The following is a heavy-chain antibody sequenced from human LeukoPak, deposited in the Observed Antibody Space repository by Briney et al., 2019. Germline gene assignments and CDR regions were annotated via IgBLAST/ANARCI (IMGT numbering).Heavy chain of an antibody. CDR3: ARGRTLSHIVLMVYAIPGNYYGMDV. CDR1: GFTFSSYS. Sequence: EGSLRLSCAASGFTFSSYSMNWVRQAPGKGLEWVSYISSSSSTIYYADSVKGRFTISRDNAKNSLYLQMNSLRAEDTAVYYCARGRTLSHIVLMVYAIPGNYYGMDVWGQGTTVTVSS. CDR2: ISSSSSTI. V-gene: IGHV3-48*04. D-gene: IGHD2-8*01. J-gene: IGHJ6*02.